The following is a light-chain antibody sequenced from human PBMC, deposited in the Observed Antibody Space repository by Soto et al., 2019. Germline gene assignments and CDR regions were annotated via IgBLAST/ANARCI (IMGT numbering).Light chain of an antibody. V-gene: IGKV1-17*01. CDR3: PWT. Sequence: DIQMTQSPSSLSASVGDRVIITCRASQGIGDDLGWYQQKPGKAPKRLIYAASSLQSGVPSRFSGSGSGTDFTLTISSLQPDDFASYSYPWTFGPGTKVEVK. J-gene: IGKJ1*01. CDR2: AAS. CDR1: QGIGDD.